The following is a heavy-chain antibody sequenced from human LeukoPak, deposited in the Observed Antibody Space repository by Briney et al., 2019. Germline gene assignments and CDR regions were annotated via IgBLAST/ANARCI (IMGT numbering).Heavy chain of an antibody. CDR3: ATVGLYYYGSGSLEFDY. V-gene: IGHV1-24*01. J-gene: IGHJ4*02. D-gene: IGHD3-10*01. CDR2: FDPEDGET. Sequence: ASVKVSCKVSGYTLTELSMHWVRQAPGKGLEWMGGFDPEDGETIYAQKFQGGVTMTEDTSTDTAYMELSSLRSEDTAVYCCATVGLYYYGSGSLEFDYWGQGTLVTVSS. CDR1: GYTLTELS.